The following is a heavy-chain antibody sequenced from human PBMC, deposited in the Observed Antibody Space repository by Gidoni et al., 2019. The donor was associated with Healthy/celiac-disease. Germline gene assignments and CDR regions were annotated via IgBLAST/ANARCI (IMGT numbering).Heavy chain of an antibody. Sequence: EVQLLESGGGLVQPGGSLRLSCAASGFTFSRYAMSWVRQAPGKGLEWVSAISGSGGSTYYADSVKGRFTISRDNSKNTLYLQMNSLRAEDTAVYYCAKDPGDRQWLDERYFDYWGQGTLVTVSS. J-gene: IGHJ4*02. CDR3: AKDPGDRQWLDERYFDY. D-gene: IGHD6-19*01. CDR1: GFTFSRYA. CDR2: ISGSGGST. V-gene: IGHV3-23*01.